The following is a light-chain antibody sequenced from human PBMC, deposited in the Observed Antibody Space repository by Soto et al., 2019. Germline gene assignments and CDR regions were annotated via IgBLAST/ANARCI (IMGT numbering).Light chain of an antibody. CDR3: LLFYSGLAV. CDR1: TGDVTSGHY. Sequence: QAVVTQEPSLTVSPGGTVTLTCGLSTGDVTSGHYPYWFQQKPGQVPKTLISDATKKLPWVPARFSGSLLGGKAALTLSSAQPEDEAEYYCLLFYSGLAVFGAGTKVTVL. CDR2: DAT. J-gene: IGLJ1*01. V-gene: IGLV7-46*01.